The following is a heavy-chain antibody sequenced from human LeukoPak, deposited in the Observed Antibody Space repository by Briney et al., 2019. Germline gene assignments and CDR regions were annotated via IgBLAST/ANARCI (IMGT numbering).Heavy chain of an antibody. CDR2: IYSSGTT. J-gene: IGHJ5*02. CDR1: GGSISGYY. D-gene: IGHD3-3*01. Sequence: SETLSLTCTVSGGSISGYYWSWIRQPPGKGLEWIGYIYSSGTTNYNPSLKSQITISLDTSKNQFSLKLSSVTAADTAVYYCARGARFSFDPWGQGTLVTVPS. CDR3: ARGARFSFDP. V-gene: IGHV4-59*01.